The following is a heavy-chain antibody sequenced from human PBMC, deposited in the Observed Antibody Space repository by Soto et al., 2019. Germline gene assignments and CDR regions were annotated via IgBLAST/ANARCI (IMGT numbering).Heavy chain of an antibody. CDR1: GYTFTSYG. J-gene: IGHJ4*02. CDR3: ARDEVAVGARDAALPFDY. CDR2: ISAYNGNT. D-gene: IGHD1-26*01. Sequence: QVQLVQSGAEVKKPGASVKVSCKASGYTFTSYGISWVRQAPGQGLEWMGWISAYNGNTNYAQKLQGRVTMTTDTATSTAYMELRSLRSDDTAVYHCARDEVAVGARDAALPFDYWGQGTLFTVSS. V-gene: IGHV1-18*01.